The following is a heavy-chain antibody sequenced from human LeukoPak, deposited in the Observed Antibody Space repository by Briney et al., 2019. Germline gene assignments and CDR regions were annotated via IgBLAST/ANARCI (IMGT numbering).Heavy chain of an antibody. V-gene: IGHV3-66*01. Sequence: GGSLRLSCAASGFTFSSYSMNWVRQAPGKGLEWASVVYSGGSTYYADSVKGRFTISRDNSKNTLYLQMGSLRGEDMAVYYCARGGSSSWSPIDYWGQGTLVTVSS. CDR3: ARGGSSSWSPIDY. CDR1: GFTFSSYS. J-gene: IGHJ4*02. CDR2: VYSGGST. D-gene: IGHD6-13*01.